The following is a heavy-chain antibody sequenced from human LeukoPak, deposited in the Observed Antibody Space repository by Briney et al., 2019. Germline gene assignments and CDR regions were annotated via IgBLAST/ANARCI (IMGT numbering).Heavy chain of an antibody. Sequence: PSETLSLTCIVSRGSLSSSYWSWLRQPPGKGLEWIGHVYYSGTTSGSTNYNPSLKSRVTVSIDTYKNQFSLQVRSVTAADTAVYYWARGSGRGYYYGGDVWGQGTTVTVSS. CDR2: VYYSGTTSGST. CDR3: ARGSGRGYYYGGDV. V-gene: IGHV4-59*01. CDR1: RGSLSSSY. J-gene: IGHJ6*02.